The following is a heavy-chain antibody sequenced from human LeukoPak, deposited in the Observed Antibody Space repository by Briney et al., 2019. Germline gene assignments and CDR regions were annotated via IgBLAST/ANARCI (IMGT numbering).Heavy chain of an antibody. D-gene: IGHD2-8*01. CDR3: ARPLCTNGVRYNDY. V-gene: IGHV3-64*01. CDR2: ISSNGGST. CDR1: GFTFSSYA. Sequence: GGSLRLSCAASGFTFSSYAMHWVRQAPGKGLEYVSAISSNGGSTYYANSVKGRFTISRDNSKNTLYLQMGSLRAEDMAVYYCARPLCTNGVRYNDYWGQGTLVTVSS. J-gene: IGHJ4*02.